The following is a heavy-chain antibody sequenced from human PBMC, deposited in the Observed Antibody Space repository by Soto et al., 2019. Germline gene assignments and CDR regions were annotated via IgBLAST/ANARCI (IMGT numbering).Heavy chain of an antibody. J-gene: IGHJ3*02. D-gene: IGHD2-15*01. CDR1: GFTFSNSA. CDR2: IVVGGGNT. Sequence: QMQVVQSGPEVKEPGTSVKVSCKTSGFTFSNSAVQWVRQARGQRLEWIGWIVVGGGNTKYAQMFHERLTITRDMSTGTAYMELSSLRSEDTAVYYWAAELYSGVRCWSFDIWGQGTVVTVSS. CDR3: AAELYSGVRCWSFDI. V-gene: IGHV1-58*01.